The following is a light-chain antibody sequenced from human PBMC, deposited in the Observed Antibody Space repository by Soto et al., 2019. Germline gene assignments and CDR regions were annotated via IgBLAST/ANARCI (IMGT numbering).Light chain of an antibody. Sequence: SYELTQPPSVSVAPGQTATMTCGGDHLGSKTVHWYQQKPGQAPLLVVYGDSDRPLGIPERFSGSKSGNTATLTISRAEAGDEADYYCQVWDSSSDHPGVFGTGTKLTVL. CDR3: QVWDSSSDHPGV. J-gene: IGLJ1*01. CDR2: GDS. CDR1: HLGSKT. V-gene: IGLV3-21*02.